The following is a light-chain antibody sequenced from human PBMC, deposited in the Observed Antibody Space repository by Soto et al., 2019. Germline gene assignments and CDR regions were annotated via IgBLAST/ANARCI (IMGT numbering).Light chain of an antibody. J-gene: IGKJ4*01. CDR1: QDITNH. CDR2: DAS. Sequence: DIQMTQSPSSLSASVGDRVAITCQASQDITNHLNWYQQKPGKAPKLLIHDASNLQTGVPSRFSGSRSGTDFTFTISGLQPEDIATFYCQQYDILLTFGGGTKVDIK. CDR3: QQYDILLT. V-gene: IGKV1-33*01.